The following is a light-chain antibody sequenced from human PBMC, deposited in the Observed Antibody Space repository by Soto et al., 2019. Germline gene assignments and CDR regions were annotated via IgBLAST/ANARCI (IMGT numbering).Light chain of an antibody. Sequence: DIQMTQSPSTLSASVGARVTITCRASQSISSWLAWYQQKPGKAPKLLIYKASSLESGVPSRFRGSGSGTEFTLTISSLQPDDFATDYRQHYNSYTWSFGQGTKVEIK. CDR3: QHYNSYTWS. CDR2: KAS. V-gene: IGKV1-5*03. CDR1: QSISSW. J-gene: IGKJ1*01.